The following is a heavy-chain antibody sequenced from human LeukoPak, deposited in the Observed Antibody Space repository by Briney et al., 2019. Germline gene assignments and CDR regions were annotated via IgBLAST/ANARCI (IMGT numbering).Heavy chain of an antibody. D-gene: IGHD6-13*01. CDR2: ISYDGSNK. CDR3: ARELEQQPVQGAFDI. CDR1: GFTFSSYA. Sequence: PGGSLRLFCAASGFTFSSYAMHWVRQAPGKGLEWVAVISYDGSNKYYADSVKGRFTISRDNSENTLYQQMNSLRAEDTAVYYCARELEQQPVQGAFDIWGQGTMVTVSS. J-gene: IGHJ3*02. V-gene: IGHV3-30*04.